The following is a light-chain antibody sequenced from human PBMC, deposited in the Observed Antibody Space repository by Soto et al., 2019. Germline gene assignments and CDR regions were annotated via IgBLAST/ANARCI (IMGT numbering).Light chain of an antibody. Sequence: DIQMTQSPSTLSASVGDRVTITCRASQSISSWLAWYQQKPGKAPKLLIYDASSLESGVPSRFSGSGSGTEFTLTISSLQPHDFATYYCQQYNSYPWTFGQGTKVDI. V-gene: IGKV1-5*01. CDR2: DAS. J-gene: IGKJ1*01. CDR1: QSISSW. CDR3: QQYNSYPWT.